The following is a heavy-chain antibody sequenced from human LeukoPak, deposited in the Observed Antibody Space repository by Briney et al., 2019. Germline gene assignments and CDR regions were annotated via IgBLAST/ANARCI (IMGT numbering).Heavy chain of an antibody. D-gene: IGHD3-22*01. Sequence: SVKVSCKASGYTFTGYYMHWVRQAPGQGLEWMGGIIPIFGTANYAQKFQGRVTITADESTSTAYMELSSLRSEDTAVYYCARDPRYYYDSSGYYLDYWGQGTLVTVSS. CDR2: IIPIFGTA. J-gene: IGHJ4*02. CDR3: ARDPRYYYDSSGYYLDY. V-gene: IGHV1-69*13. CDR1: GYTFTGYY.